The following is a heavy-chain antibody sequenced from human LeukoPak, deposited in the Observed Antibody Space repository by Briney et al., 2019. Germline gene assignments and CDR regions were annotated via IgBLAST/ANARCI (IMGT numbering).Heavy chain of an antibody. V-gene: IGHV3-7*01. J-gene: IGHJ4*02. CDR2: IKQDGSEK. D-gene: IGHD5-18*01. Sequence: PGRSLRLSCAASGFTFSSYAMSWVRQAPGKGLEWVANIKQDGSEKYYVDSVKGRFTISRDNAKNSLYLQMNSLRAEDTAVYYCARGRYRGPSDYWGQGTLVTVSS. CDR1: GFTFSSYA. CDR3: ARGRYRGPSDY.